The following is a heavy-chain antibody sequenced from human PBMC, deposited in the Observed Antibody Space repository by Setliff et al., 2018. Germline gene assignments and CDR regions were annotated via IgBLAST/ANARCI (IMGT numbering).Heavy chain of an antibody. CDR2: INHSGST. J-gene: IGHJ4*02. Sequence: SETLSLTCAVYGGSFSTYYWIWIRQPPGKGLEWIGEINHSGSTNYNPSLKSRLTISVDTSKNQFSLKLASVTAADTAVYYCARDLGIAVEGQMDYFDYWGQGTLVTVSS. D-gene: IGHD6-19*01. CDR1: GGSFSTYY. CDR3: ARDLGIAVEGQMDYFDY. V-gene: IGHV4-34*01.